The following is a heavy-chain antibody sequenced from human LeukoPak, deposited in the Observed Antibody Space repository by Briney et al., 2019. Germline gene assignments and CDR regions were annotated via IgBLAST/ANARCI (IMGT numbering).Heavy chain of an antibody. CDR2: IYHSGST. CDR1: GGSISSGGYY. CDR3: ARVDTMIVGSFDY. V-gene: IGHV4-30-2*01. D-gene: IGHD3-22*01. J-gene: IGHJ4*02. Sequence: KASETLSLTCTVSGGSISSGGYYWSWIRQPPGKGLEWIGYIYHSGSTYYNPSLKSRVTISVDRSKNQFSLKLSSVTAADTAVYYCARVDTMIVGSFDYWGQGTLVTVSS.